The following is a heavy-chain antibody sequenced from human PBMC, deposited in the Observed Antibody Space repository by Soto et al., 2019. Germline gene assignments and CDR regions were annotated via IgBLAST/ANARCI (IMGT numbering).Heavy chain of an antibody. J-gene: IGHJ4*02. CDR3: ARLVVVTAIDSNDY. CDR2: ISSSSSYI. Sequence: XGSLRLSCAASGFTFSSYGMNWVRQAPGKGLEWVSSISSSSSYIYYADSVKGRFTISRDNAKNSLYLQMNSLRAEDTAVYYCARLVVVTAIDSNDYWGQGTLVTVSS. CDR1: GFTFSSYG. D-gene: IGHD2-21*02. V-gene: IGHV3-21*01.